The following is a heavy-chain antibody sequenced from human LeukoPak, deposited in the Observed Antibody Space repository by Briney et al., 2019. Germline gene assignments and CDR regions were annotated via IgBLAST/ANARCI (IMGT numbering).Heavy chain of an antibody. CDR2: IFHSGNT. CDR1: DGSISGGNW. CDR3: LYGGNSGDWVY. D-gene: IGHD4-23*01. Sequence: PSETLSLTCAVSDGSISGGNWWSWVRQPPGKGLEWIGEIFHSGNTNYNPSLKSRVTMSVDKSKNQFSLNLNSVTAADTAVYYCLYGGNSGDWVYWGQGTLVTVSS. V-gene: IGHV4-4*02. J-gene: IGHJ4*02.